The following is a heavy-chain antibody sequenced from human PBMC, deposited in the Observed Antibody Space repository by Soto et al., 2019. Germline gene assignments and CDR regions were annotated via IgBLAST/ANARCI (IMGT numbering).Heavy chain of an antibody. Sequence: QVQLVQSGAEVKKPGSSVKVSCKASGGTFSNYPISWVRQAPGQGLEWMGGIIPIFGTVNYAQKFQGRVTITADESTSTAYMELSILRSEDTAVYYCARGNHRWLQVWYFDLWGRGTLVTVSS. J-gene: IGHJ2*01. D-gene: IGHD5-12*01. CDR1: GGTFSNYP. CDR2: IIPIFGTV. CDR3: ARGNHRWLQVWYFDL. V-gene: IGHV1-69*12.